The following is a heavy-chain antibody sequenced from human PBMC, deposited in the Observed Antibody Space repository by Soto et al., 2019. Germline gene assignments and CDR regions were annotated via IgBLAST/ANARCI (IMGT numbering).Heavy chain of an antibody. CDR1: GYSFTSYW. V-gene: IGHV5-51*01. J-gene: IGHJ6*02. CDR2: IYPGDSDT. CDR3: ARHKGYCSGVSCYGMDV. D-gene: IGHD2-15*01. Sequence: PGESLKISCKGSGYSFTSYWIVWVRQMPGKGLEWMGSIYPGDSDTRYSPSFQGRVTISADESINTAYLQWDSLKASDTAMYFCARHKGYCSGVSCYGMDVWGQGATVTVSS.